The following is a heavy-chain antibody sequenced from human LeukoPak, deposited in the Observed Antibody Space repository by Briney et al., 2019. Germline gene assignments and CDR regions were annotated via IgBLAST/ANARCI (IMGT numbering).Heavy chain of an antibody. Sequence: PGRSLRLSCAASAVTFSTYGMHCVRHAPGRGREWVAVILYDGSNKYYADSVKGRFTISRDNSKNTLYLQMNSLRAEDTAVYYCARLAVAGTSISLDYWGQGTLVTVSS. D-gene: IGHD6-19*01. CDR3: ARLAVAGTSISLDY. J-gene: IGHJ4*02. CDR2: ILYDGSNK. CDR1: AVTFSTYG. V-gene: IGHV3-30*03.